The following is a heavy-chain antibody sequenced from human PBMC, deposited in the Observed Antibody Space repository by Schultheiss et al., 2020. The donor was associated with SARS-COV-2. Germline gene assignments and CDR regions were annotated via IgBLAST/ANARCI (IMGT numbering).Heavy chain of an antibody. V-gene: IGHV3-23*01. J-gene: IGHJ3*02. CDR1: GFTFGDYA. CDR3: ARETEGPDAFDI. CDR2: ISGSGVST. Sequence: GGSLRLSCTASGFTFGDYAMSWVRQAPGKGLEWVSSISGSGVSTYYADSVKGRFTISRDNSKNTLYLQMNSLRAEDTAVYYCARETEGPDAFDIWGQGTMVTV.